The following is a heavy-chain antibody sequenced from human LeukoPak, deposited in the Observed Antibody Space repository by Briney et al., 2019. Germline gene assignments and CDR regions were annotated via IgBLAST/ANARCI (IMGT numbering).Heavy chain of an antibody. V-gene: IGHV5-51*01. Sequence: GESLKISCKGSGDSFTTYWIGWVRHMPGKGLEWMGIIYLGDSDNRYSPSFQGQVTISADKSNNTAYLQWSSLKASDTAMYYCVRHRNWNYDYWGQGNLVTVAS. CDR3: VRHRNWNYDY. CDR2: IYLGDSDN. CDR1: GDSFTTYW. D-gene: IGHD1-1*01. J-gene: IGHJ4*02.